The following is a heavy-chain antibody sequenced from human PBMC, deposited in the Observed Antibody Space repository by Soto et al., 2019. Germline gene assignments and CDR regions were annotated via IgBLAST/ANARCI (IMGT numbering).Heavy chain of an antibody. J-gene: IGHJ6*03. CDR1: GFTFSSYS. Sequence: GGSLRLSCAASGFTFSSYSMNWVRQAPGKGLEWVSSISSSSSYIYYADSVKGRFTISRDNAKNSLYLQMNSLRAEDTAVYYCAREGGSGSYNPGPAMDVWGKGTTVTVSS. CDR3: AREGGSGSYNPGPAMDV. V-gene: IGHV3-21*01. D-gene: IGHD3-10*01. CDR2: ISSSSSYI.